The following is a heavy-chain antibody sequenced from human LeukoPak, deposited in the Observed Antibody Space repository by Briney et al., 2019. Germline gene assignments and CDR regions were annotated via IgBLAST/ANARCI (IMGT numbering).Heavy chain of an antibody. CDR1: GYSFANYW. J-gene: IGHJ6*03. V-gene: IGHV5-51*01. CDR3: ARLSDSGNYFYMDV. CDR2: IYPDVSNT. Sequence: GESLNISCKGSGYSFANYWIGWVRQMPGKGLEWMGIIYPDVSNTRYSPSFQGQVTISADKSISTAYLQWSFLKAADTAMYYCARLSDSGNYFYMDVWGKGTTVTVSS. D-gene: IGHD3-10*01.